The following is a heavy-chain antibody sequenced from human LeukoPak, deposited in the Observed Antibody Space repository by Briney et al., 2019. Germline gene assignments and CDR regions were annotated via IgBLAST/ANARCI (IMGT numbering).Heavy chain of an antibody. D-gene: IGHD6-13*01. CDR1: GDSVSSNSAA. CDR3: ARDIWQLVRGDYYYYGMDV. CDR2: TYYKSKWYK. Sequence: SQTLSLTCDISGDSVSSNSAAWNWIRQSPSRGLEWLGRTYYKSKWYKDYAGSVNSRITINPDTSKNQFSLQLNSVTPEDTAVYYCARDIWQLVRGDYYYYGMDVWGQGTTVTVSS. J-gene: IGHJ6*02. V-gene: IGHV6-1*01.